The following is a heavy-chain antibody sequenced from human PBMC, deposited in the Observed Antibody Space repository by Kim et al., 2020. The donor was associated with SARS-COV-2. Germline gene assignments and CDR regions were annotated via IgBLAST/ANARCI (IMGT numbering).Heavy chain of an antibody. CDR1: GGSISSYY. J-gene: IGHJ6*03. CDR3: ARGIAAAGKGYYYMDV. CDR2: IYYSGST. Sequence: SETLSLTCTVSGGSISSYYWSWIRQPPGKGLEWIGYIYYSGSTNYNPSLKSRVTISVDTSKNQFSLKLSSVTAADTAVYYCARGIAAAGKGYYYMDVWG. D-gene: IGHD6-13*01. V-gene: IGHV4-59*01.